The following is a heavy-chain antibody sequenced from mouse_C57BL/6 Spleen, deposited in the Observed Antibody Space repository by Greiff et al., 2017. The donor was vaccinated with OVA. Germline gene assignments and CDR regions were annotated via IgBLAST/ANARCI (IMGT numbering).Heavy chain of an antibody. D-gene: IGHD1-1*01. Sequence: EVQVVESGGGLVQPGGSLKLSCAASGFTFSDYGMEWVRQAPRKGPEWVAFISNLAYSIYYADTVTGRFTIARENAKNTLYLEMSSLRSEDTAMYYCAISALYYYGGSYDWYFDVWGTGTTVTVSS. V-gene: IGHV5-15*01. CDR1: GFTFSDYG. CDR3: AISALYYYGGSYDWYFDV. J-gene: IGHJ1*03. CDR2: ISNLAYSI.